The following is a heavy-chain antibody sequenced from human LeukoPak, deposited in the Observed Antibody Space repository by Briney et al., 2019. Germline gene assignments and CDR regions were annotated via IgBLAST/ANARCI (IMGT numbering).Heavy chain of an antibody. Sequence: GGSLRLSCAASAFTFSSYWMNWVRQAPGKGLEWVADIKQDGSEKYYVDSVKGRFTISRDNAKNSLYLQMNSLRAEDTAVYYCAKEGAYPIITYDSWGQGTLVTVSS. CDR2: IKQDGSEK. CDR3: AKEGAYPIITYDS. CDR1: AFTFSSYW. D-gene: IGHD3-10*01. J-gene: IGHJ5*01. V-gene: IGHV3-7*01.